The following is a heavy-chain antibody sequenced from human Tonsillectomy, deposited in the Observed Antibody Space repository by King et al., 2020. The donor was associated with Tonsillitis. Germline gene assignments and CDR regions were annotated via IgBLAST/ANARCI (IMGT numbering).Heavy chain of an antibody. CDR2: INPSGDTT. J-gene: IGHJ4*02. CDR3: ASSIFAVADYYFVY. Sequence: VQLVESGAEVKKPGASVNVSCEASGYTFTNYYMHWVRQAPGQGLEWMGIINPSGDTTNYTQKFQVRVTMTKDTSTSTVYMKLSSLRSEDTAVYYCASSIFAVADYYFVYWGQGTLVTVSS. D-gene: IGHD3-3*01. V-gene: IGHV1-46*03. CDR1: GYTFTNYY.